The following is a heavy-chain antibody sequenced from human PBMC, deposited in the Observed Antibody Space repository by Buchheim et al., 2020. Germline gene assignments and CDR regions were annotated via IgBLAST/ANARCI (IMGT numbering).Heavy chain of an antibody. J-gene: IGHJ5*02. CDR2: IYPDDSDT. D-gene: IGHD3-10*01. CDR1: GYSFTKYW. CDR3: VRQQGSINNWFDP. Sequence: EVQLVQSGAEVKKAGEFLKISCKGSGYSFTKYWIGWVRQMPGKGLEWMGIIYPDDSDTKYSPSFEGQVTISAEKSINTAFLHWSSLKASDTAMYYCVRQQGSINNWFDPWGQGTL. V-gene: IGHV5-51*03.